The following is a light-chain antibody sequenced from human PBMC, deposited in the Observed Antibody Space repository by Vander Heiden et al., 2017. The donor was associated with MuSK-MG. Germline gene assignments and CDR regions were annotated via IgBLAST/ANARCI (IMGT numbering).Light chain of an antibody. CDR1: QSVNSY. Sequence: EIVLTQSPATLSLSPGERATLSCRASQSVNSYLAWYQQKPGQSPRLLIYEASNRATGIPARFSGSGSGTDFTLTISSLEPEDFAVYYCQQRSNCPLTFGGGTKVEIK. V-gene: IGKV3-11*01. J-gene: IGKJ4*01. CDR2: EAS. CDR3: QQRSNCPLT.